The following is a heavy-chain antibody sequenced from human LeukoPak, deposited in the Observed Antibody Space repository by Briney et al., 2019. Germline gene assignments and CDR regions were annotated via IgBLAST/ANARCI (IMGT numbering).Heavy chain of an antibody. CDR1: GGSISSGGYY. Sequence: SETLSLTCTVSGGSISSGGYYWSWIRQHPGKGLEWIGYIYYSGSTYYNPSLKSRVTISVDTSKNQFSLKLSSVTAADTAVYYCARAYCSSTSRYWPTGDNWFDPWGQGTLVTVSS. CDR3: ARAYCSSTSRYWPTGDNWFDP. J-gene: IGHJ5*02. D-gene: IGHD2-2*01. V-gene: IGHV4-31*03. CDR2: IYYSGST.